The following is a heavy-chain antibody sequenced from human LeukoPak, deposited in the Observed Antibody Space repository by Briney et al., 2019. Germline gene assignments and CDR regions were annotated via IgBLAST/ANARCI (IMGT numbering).Heavy chain of an antibody. CDR3: VRLYDDYTNGHFDS. V-gene: IGHV3-7*01. CDR1: GFTFSSYW. D-gene: IGHD4-11*01. CDR2: IKQDGSEK. J-gene: IGHJ4*02. Sequence: GGSLRLSCAASGFTFSSYWMSWVRQAPGKGLEWVANIKQDGSEKYYVDSVKGRFTISRDNAKNSLYLQLNSLRAEDTAVYYCVRLYDDYTNGHFDSWGQGTLVTVSS.